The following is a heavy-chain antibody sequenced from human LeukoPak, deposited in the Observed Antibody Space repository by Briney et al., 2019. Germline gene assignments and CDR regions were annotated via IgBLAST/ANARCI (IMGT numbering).Heavy chain of an antibody. J-gene: IGHJ3*02. D-gene: IGHD2-15*01. CDR2: IYNSGRT. V-gene: IGHV4-59*01. Sequence: SETLSLTCTVSGGSISTYYWSWLRQPPGKGLEWIGYIYNSGRTNYNPSLESRVTISVDTSKNQFSLKLNSVTAADTAVYYCVRERNCSGASCLDGFDIWGQGTMVTVSA. CDR3: VRERNCSGASCLDGFDI. CDR1: GGSISTYY.